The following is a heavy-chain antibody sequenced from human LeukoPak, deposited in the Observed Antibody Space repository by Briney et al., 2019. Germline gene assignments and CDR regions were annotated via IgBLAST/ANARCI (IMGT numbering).Heavy chain of an antibody. Sequence: PSETLSLTCTVSGGSFSGPYWSWIRQTPGKGLEWIGYIYHNGDARYNPSLKSRVTMSVDTSKNQFSLKLSSVTPADTAVYYCARDGYGPTDFWGKGSLVTVSS. D-gene: IGHD3-10*01. J-gene: IGHJ4*02. CDR1: GGSFSGPY. V-gene: IGHV4-59*11. CDR3: ARDGYGPTDF. CDR2: IYHNGDA.